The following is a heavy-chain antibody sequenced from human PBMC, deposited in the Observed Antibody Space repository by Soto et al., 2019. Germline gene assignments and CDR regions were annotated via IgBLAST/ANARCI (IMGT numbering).Heavy chain of an antibody. CDR2: MYHGGRT. D-gene: IGHD1-26*01. CDR3: ARLEKWYYNYYGLDV. V-gene: IGHV4-59*02. CDR1: GDSVTNYF. Sequence: PSETLSLTCTVSGDSVTNYFCSWIRQPPGKGLEWIGHMYHGGRTNYSPSFRGHITISVDRSINTAHLQFSSLKAADTAVYYCARLEKWYYNYYGLDVWGQGTMVTVSS. J-gene: IGHJ6*02.